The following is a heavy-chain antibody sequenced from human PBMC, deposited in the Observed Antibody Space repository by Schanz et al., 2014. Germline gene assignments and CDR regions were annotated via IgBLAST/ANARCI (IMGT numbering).Heavy chain of an antibody. Sequence: VQLVESGGGLVQPGGSLRLSCAASGFIFNDYYMNWIRQAPGKGLEWLSYISRDGTTSYYADSVKGRFTISRDNSKNTLYLQMNSLRAEDTAVYYCARPIYDLWSGSFDYWGQGTLVTVSS. J-gene: IGHJ4*02. CDR2: ISRDGTTS. CDR1: GFIFNDYY. D-gene: IGHD3-3*01. CDR3: ARPIYDLWSGSFDY. V-gene: IGHV3-11*04.